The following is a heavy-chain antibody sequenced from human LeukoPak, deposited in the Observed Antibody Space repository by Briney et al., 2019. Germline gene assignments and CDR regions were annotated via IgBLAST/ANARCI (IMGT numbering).Heavy chain of an antibody. CDR2: IYYSGST. J-gene: IGHJ4*02. V-gene: IGHV4-31*03. CDR3: ARFTYHYDSSGYYYYLDY. D-gene: IGHD3-22*01. CDR1: DVSFSRSGYY. Sequence: PSQTLSLTCTVSDVSFSRSGYYWSWNRQHPGKGLEWIGNIYYSGSTYYNPSLKSRITISVDTSKNQFSLKLNSVTAADTAVYYCARFTYHYDSSGYYYYLDYWGQGTLVTVSS.